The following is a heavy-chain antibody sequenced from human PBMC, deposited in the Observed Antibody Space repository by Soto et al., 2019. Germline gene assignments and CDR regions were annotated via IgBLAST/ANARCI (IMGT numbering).Heavy chain of an antibody. CDR2: IYWDDDT. CDR3: AHAFGGTSWPNDAFDV. J-gene: IGHJ3*01. CDR1: GFSFSADGVG. Sequence: HITLKESGPTLVKPTQTLTLTCIFSGFSFSADGVGVGWIRQPPGKTLEWLALIYWDDDTRYRPSLKSRLTITKDSSKNLVVLTMTNMDPLDTDTYSCAHAFGGTSWPNDAFDVWGQGTVVTVSS. V-gene: IGHV2-5*02. D-gene: IGHD3-16*01.